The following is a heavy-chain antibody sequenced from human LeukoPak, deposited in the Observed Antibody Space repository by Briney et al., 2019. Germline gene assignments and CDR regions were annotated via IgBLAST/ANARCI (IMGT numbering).Heavy chain of an antibody. D-gene: IGHD2-2*01. Sequence: ASVKVSCKASGYTFTSYGISWVRQAPGQGLEWMGWISAYNGNTNYAQKLQGRVTMTTDTSTSTAYMELRSLRSDDTAVYYCARGVVVPAAEPHPFDYWGQGTLVTVSS. CDR2: ISAYNGNT. J-gene: IGHJ4*02. V-gene: IGHV1-18*01. CDR3: ARGVVVPAAEPHPFDY. CDR1: GYTFTSYG.